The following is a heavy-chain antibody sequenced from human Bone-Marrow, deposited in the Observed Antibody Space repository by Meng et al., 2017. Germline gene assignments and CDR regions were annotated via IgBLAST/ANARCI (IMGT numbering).Heavy chain of an antibody. CDR3: AREDRYYYDSRVDY. Sequence: VQLQQWGAGLLKPSETLSLTCAVYGGSFSGYYWSWIRQPPGKGLEWIGEINHSGSTNYNPSLKSRVTISVDTSKNQFSLKLSSVTAADTAVYYCAREDRYYYDSRVDYWGQGTLVTASS. D-gene: IGHD3-22*01. CDR1: GGSFSGYY. J-gene: IGHJ4*02. V-gene: IGHV4-34*01. CDR2: INHSGST.